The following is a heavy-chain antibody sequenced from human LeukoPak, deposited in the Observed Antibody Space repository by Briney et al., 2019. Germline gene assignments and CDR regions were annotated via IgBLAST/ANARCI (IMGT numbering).Heavy chain of an antibody. J-gene: IGHJ6*03. Sequence: PGGSLRLSCAASGFTFSSYAMHWVRQAPGKGLEWVAVISNNEINKYYADSVKGRFTISRDNSKNTLYLQMNSLRAEDTAVYYCARDPGGSSSWPAYYYYYMDVWGKGTTVTVSS. V-gene: IGHV3-30*04. D-gene: IGHD6-13*01. CDR3: ARDPGGSSSWPAYYYYYMDV. CDR2: ISNNEINK. CDR1: GFTFSSYA.